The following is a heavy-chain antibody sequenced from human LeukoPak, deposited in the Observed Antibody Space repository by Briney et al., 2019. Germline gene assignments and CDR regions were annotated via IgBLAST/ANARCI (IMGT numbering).Heavy chain of an antibody. J-gene: IGHJ4*02. CDR1: GFTFSSYS. V-gene: IGHV3-21*01. D-gene: IGHD6-19*01. Sequence: GGSLRLSCAASGFTFSSYSMNWVRQAPGKGLEWVSSISSSSSYIYYADSVKGRFTISRDNAKNSLYLQMNSLRAEDTAVYYCARDDGSGWFYSDYWGQGTLVTVSS. CDR3: ARDDGSGWFYSDY. CDR2: ISSSSSYI.